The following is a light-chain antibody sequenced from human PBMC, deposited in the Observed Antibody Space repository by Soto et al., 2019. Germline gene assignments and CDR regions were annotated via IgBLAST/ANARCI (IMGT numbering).Light chain of an antibody. CDR1: RDDVGGYNY. J-gene: IGLJ3*02. CDR3: QAYDYSLTASV. Sequence: QSALTQPPSASGSPGQSVTISCTGTRDDVGGYNYVSWYQQHPGKAPKIMIYEVNKRPSGVPARFSGSKSGNTASLTVSGLQAEDEAVYYCQAYDYSLTASVFGGGTKLTVL. CDR2: EVN. V-gene: IGLV2-8*01.